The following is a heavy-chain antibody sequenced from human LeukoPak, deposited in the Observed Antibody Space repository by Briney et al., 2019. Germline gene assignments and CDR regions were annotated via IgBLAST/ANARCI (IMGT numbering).Heavy chain of an antibody. Sequence: SETLSFTCGVSGGSISSTNWWSWVRPPPGQGLEWIGYIFYNGSTKYNISLKSRLTISLDTSKNQFSLKLSSVTAADTAVYYCARDRAAGSDWLDHWGQGTLVTVSS. CDR1: GGSISSTNW. D-gene: IGHD3-10*01. CDR2: IFYNGST. J-gene: IGHJ5*02. V-gene: IGHV4-4*02. CDR3: ARDRAAGSDWLDH.